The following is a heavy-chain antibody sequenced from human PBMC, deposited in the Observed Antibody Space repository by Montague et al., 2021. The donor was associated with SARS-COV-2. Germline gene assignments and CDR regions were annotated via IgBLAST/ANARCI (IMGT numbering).Heavy chain of an antibody. V-gene: IGHV4-61*08. CDR2: IYYSGST. J-gene: IGHJ4*02. CDR1: GGSVSSGGYY. Sequence: SETLSLTRTLSGGSVSSGGYYWSWIRQPPGKGLEWIGYIYYSGSTNYXPSLKSRVTISLDTSKNQFSLKLTSVTAADTAVYYCARVSLAAAATRSDYWGQGTLVTVSS. CDR3: ARVSLAAAATRSDY. D-gene: IGHD6-13*01.